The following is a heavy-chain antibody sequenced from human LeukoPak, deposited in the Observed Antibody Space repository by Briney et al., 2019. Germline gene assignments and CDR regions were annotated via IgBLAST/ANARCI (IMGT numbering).Heavy chain of an antibody. CDR1: GFAFDDYF. V-gene: IGHV3-43*01. CDR3: AKDSAGRTIAARWFDS. D-gene: IGHD6-6*01. J-gene: IGHJ5*01. Sequence: GGSLRLSCAASGFAFDDYFMHWVRQAPGKGLEWVSVISWNGASKYYADSVRGRFTISRDNSKNSLYLQMNSQRTEDTALYYCAKDSAGRTIAARWFDSWGQGTLVTVSS. CDR2: ISWNGASK.